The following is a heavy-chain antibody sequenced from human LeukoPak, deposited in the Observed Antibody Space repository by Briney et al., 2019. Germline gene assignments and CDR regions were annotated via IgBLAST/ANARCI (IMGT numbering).Heavy chain of an antibody. CDR2: IDPSDSYT. J-gene: IGHJ6*04. D-gene: IGHD2-2*01. CDR3: ARHLTLGVVPAAIDHYYYGMDV. V-gene: IGHV5-10-1*01. Sequence: GESLRISCKGSGYSFTSSWISWVRQMPGKGLEWMGRIDPSDSYTNYSPSFQGHVTISADKSISTAYLQWSSLKASDTAMYYCARHLTLGVVPAAIDHYYYGMDVWGKGTTVTVSS. CDR1: GYSFTSSW.